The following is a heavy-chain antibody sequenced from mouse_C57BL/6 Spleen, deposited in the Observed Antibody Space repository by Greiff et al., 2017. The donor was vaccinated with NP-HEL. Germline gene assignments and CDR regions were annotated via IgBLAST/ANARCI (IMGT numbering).Heavy chain of an antibody. V-gene: IGHV1-59*01. CDR2: IDPSDSYT. J-gene: IGHJ1*03. CDR1: GYTFTSYW. Sequence: QVQLKESGAELVRPGTSVKLSCKASGYTFTSYWMHWVKQRPGQGLEWIGVIDPSDSYTNYNQKFKGKATLTVDTSSSTAYMQLSSLTSEDSAVYYCARSGFTTVVATDWYFDVWGTGTTVTVSS. CDR3: ARSGFTTVVATDWYFDV. D-gene: IGHD1-1*01.